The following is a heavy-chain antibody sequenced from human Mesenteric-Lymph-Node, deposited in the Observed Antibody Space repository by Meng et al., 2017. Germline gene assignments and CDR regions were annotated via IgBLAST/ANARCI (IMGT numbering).Heavy chain of an antibody. V-gene: IGHV1-2*06. CDR1: GYTFTGYY. CDR2: INPSSGGT. Sequence: ASVKVSCKASGYTFTGYYIHWVRQAPGQGLEWMGRINPSSGGTNYAQNFQGRVTMTRDTSITTAYMELSRLRSDDTAVYYCARDGDDYGDYLKEASATNHHLDYWGQGTLVTVSS. D-gene: IGHD4-17*01. J-gene: IGHJ4*02. CDR3: ARDGDDYGDYLKEASATNHHLDY.